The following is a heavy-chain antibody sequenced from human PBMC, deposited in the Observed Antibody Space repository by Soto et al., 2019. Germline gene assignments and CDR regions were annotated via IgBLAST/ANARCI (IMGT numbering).Heavy chain of an antibody. CDR2: IYYSGST. V-gene: IGHV4-31*03. Sequence: PSETLSLTCTVSGGSISSGGYYWSWIRQHPGKGLEWIGYIYYSGSTYYNPSLKSRVTISVDTSKNQFSLKLSSVTAADTAVYYCVRVGRTVTTSPSWFDPWGQGALVTVSS. J-gene: IGHJ5*02. CDR1: GGSISSGGYY. CDR3: VRVGRTVTTSPSWFDP. D-gene: IGHD4-4*01.